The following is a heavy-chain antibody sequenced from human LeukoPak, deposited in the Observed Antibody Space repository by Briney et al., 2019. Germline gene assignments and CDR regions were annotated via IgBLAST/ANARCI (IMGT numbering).Heavy chain of an antibody. CDR1: GFTFSSYA. CDR3: ASTSYGSGYYYYGMDV. Sequence: GGSLRLSCAASGFTFSSYAMHWVRQAPGKGLEWVAVISYDGSNKYYADSVKGRFTISRDNAKNSLYLQMNSLRAEDTAAYYCASTSYGSGYYYYGMDVWGQGTTVTVSS. V-gene: IGHV3-30-3*01. D-gene: IGHD5-18*01. J-gene: IGHJ6*02. CDR2: ISYDGSNK.